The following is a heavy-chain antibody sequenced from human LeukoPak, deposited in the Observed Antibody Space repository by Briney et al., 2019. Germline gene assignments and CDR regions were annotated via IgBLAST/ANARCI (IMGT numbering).Heavy chain of an antibody. CDR2: ISYDGSNK. Sequence: SLRLSCAASGFTFSSYGMHWVRQAPGKGLEWVPVISYDGSNKYYADSVKGRFTISRDNSKNTLYLQMNSLRAEDTAVYYCAKDYYDYVWGSYPFDYWGQGTLVTVSS. D-gene: IGHD3-16*02. V-gene: IGHV3-30*18. J-gene: IGHJ4*02. CDR3: AKDYYDYVWGSYPFDY. CDR1: GFTFSSYG.